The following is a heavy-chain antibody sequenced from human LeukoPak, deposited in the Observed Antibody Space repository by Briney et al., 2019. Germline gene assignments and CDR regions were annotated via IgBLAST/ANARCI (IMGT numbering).Heavy chain of an antibody. D-gene: IGHD1-7*01. CDR3: ARDQTGTTTFNP. CDR2: INPSGGST. CDR1: GYTFTSYY. V-gene: IGHV1-46*01. J-gene: IGHJ5*02. Sequence: ASVKVSCKASGYTFTSYYVHWVRQAPGQGLEWMGIINPSGGSTSYAQKFQGRVTMTRDMSTSTVYMELSSLRSEDTAVYYCARDQTGTTTFNPWGQGTLVTVSS.